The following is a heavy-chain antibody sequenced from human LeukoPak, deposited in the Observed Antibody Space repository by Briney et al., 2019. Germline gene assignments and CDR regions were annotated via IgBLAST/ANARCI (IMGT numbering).Heavy chain of an antibody. Sequence: PSETLSLTCTVSGGSISSSSYYWGWIRQPPGKGLEWIGSIYYSGSTYYNPSLKSRVTISVDTSKNQFSLKLSSVTAADTAVYYCARHGLYYGGNYNWFDPWGQGTLVTVSS. CDR3: ARHGLYYGGNYNWFDP. CDR1: GGSISSSSYY. V-gene: IGHV4-39*01. D-gene: IGHD4-23*01. J-gene: IGHJ5*02. CDR2: IYYSGST.